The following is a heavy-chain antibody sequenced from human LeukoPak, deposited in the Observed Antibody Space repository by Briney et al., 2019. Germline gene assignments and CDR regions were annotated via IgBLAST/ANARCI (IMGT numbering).Heavy chain of an antibody. CDR2: IYYSGST. Sequence: SETLSLTCTVSGGSISSSSYYWGWIRQPPGKGLEWIGSIYYSGSTYYNPSLKSRVTMSVDTSKNQFSLKLSSVTAADTAVYYCATRGGIVNYYYYGMDVWGQGTTVTVSS. V-gene: IGHV4-39*01. CDR3: ATRGGIVNYYYYGMDV. CDR1: GGSISSSSYY. D-gene: IGHD3-10*01. J-gene: IGHJ6*02.